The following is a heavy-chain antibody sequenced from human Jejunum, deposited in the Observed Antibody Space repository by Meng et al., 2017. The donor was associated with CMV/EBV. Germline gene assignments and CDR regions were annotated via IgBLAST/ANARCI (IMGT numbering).Heavy chain of an antibody. Sequence: VELVLFGGSVQEPVATLKVSFKASGYTFPSCDINWVRQGTGQGLEWMGWMNHNRGTTGYAQKFQGRVTMTRNISKSTAYMDLSSLRSEDTAVYYCATGVADFEYWGQGTLVTVSS. CDR2: MNHNRGTT. D-gene: IGHD6-19*01. V-gene: IGHV1-8*01. CDR3: ATGVADFEY. CDR1: GYTFPSCD. J-gene: IGHJ4*02.